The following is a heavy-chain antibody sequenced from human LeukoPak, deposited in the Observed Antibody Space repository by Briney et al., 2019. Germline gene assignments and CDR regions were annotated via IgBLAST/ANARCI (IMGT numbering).Heavy chain of an antibody. CDR1: GGSISSSSYY. J-gene: IGHJ4*02. V-gene: IGHV4-39*01. CDR2: IYHSGST. Sequence: SETLSRTCTVSGGSISSSSYYWGWVRQPPGKGLEWIGSIYHSGSTYYNPSLKSRVTISVDTSKNQFSLKLSSVTAADTAVYYCARPRRDYSDSSGYYSYYFDYWGQGTLVTVSS. CDR3: ARPRRDYSDSSGYYSYYFDY. D-gene: IGHD3-22*01.